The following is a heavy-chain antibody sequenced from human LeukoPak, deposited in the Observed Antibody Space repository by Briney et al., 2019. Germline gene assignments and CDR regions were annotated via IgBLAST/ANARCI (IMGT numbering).Heavy chain of an antibody. Sequence: GGSLSLSCAASGFTFSSYSMNWVRQAPGKGLEWVSSICSSSSYICYADSVKGRFTISRDNAKNSLYLQMNSLRAEDTAVYYCARGRWELPGGDYFDYWGQGTLVTVSS. CDR3: ARGRWELPGGDYFDY. J-gene: IGHJ4*02. V-gene: IGHV3-21*01. CDR2: ICSSSSYI. D-gene: IGHD1-26*01. CDR1: GFTFSSYS.